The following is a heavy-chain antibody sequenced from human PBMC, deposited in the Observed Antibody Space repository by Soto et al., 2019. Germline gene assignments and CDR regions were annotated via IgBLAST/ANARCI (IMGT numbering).Heavy chain of an antibody. CDR3: SKDRGWLQFGYAFDI. J-gene: IGHJ3*02. Sequence: PGGSLRLSCAASGFTFSSNAMSWLRQAPGKGLEWVSGISGSGGYTYYAESVKGRFTISRDNSKNTLDLQMNSLRGEDTAIYHCSKDRGWLQFGYAFDIWGQGTMVTVSS. CDR1: GFTFSSNA. D-gene: IGHD5-12*01. CDR2: ISGSGGYT. V-gene: IGHV3-23*01.